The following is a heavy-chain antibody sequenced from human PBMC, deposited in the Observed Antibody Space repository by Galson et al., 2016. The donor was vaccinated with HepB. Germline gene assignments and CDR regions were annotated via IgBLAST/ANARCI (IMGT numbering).Heavy chain of an antibody. Sequence: PALVKPTQTLTLTCAFSGFSLKTGGVAVAWVRQPPGKALEWLALIFWDGDKRYRPSLSSRLTITKDTSKNQVVLTMTNVDPVDTATYYCARTEWASEYYSMDVWGGGTTVTVS. V-gene: IGHV2-5*02. CDR1: GFSLKTGGVA. D-gene: IGHD1-26*01. J-gene: IGHJ6*02. CDR3: ARTEWASEYYSMDV. CDR2: IFWDGDK.